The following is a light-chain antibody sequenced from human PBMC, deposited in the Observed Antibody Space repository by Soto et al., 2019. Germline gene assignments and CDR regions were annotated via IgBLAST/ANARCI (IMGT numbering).Light chain of an antibody. V-gene: IGKV1D-13*01. CDR1: QGISSA. J-gene: IGKJ4*01. CDR3: QQFNNSPLT. CDR2: DAS. Sequence: AIQLTQSPSSLSASVGDRVTITCRASQGISSALAWYQQKPGKAPKLLISDASSLESGVPSRFSGSGSGTDFTLTISSLQAEDVAAYYCQQFNNSPLTFGEGTKVEIK.